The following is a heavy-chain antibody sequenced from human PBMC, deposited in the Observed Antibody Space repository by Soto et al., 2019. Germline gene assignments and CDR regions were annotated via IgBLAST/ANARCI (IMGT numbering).Heavy chain of an antibody. Sequence: PGRSLRLSCAASGFTFSYYAIHWVRQAPGKGLEWVAVISYDGTNKFYADSLKGRFTISRDNSKNTLYLQMNSLRAEDTAVYYCAREPYPHHYSGMDVWGQGTTVTLSS. CDR2: ISYDGTNK. CDR3: AREPYPHHYSGMDV. V-gene: IGHV3-30-3*01. J-gene: IGHJ6*02. CDR1: GFTFSYYA.